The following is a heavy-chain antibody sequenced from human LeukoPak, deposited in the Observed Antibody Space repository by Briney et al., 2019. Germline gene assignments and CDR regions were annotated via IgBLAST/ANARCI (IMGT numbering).Heavy chain of an antibody. CDR1: GGSISSGSYY. Sequence: SQTLSLTCTVSGGSISSGSYYWSWIRQPAGKGLEWIGRIYTSGSTNYNPSLKSRVTISVGTSKNQFSLKLSSVTAADTAVYYCARDSDSSSLSDYWGQGTLVTVSS. D-gene: IGHD6-6*01. CDR3: ARDSDSSSLSDY. V-gene: IGHV4-61*02. J-gene: IGHJ4*02. CDR2: IYTSGST.